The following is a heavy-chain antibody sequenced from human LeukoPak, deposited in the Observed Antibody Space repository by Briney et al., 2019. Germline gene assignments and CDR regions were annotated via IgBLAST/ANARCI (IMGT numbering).Heavy chain of an antibody. J-gene: IGHJ2*01. D-gene: IGHD6-19*01. CDR2: INTNTGNP. Sequence: ASVKVSCKASGYTFDGYALNWVRQAPGQGLEWMGWINTNTGNPTYAQDLTGQFLFSLDTSVSTTYLQINSLKAEDTAVYYCARVVYSSDRYWYFDLWGRGTLVTVSS. V-gene: IGHV7-4-1*02. CDR1: GYTFDGYA. CDR3: ARVVYSSDRYWYFDL.